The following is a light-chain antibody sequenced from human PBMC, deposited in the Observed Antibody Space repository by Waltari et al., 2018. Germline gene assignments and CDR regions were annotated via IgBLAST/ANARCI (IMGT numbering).Light chain of an antibody. CDR1: QSLLDSEDGNTY. Sequence: DIVMTQTPLSLPVTLGEPAPISCRYSQSLLDSEDGNTYLEWYLQKPGQSPQLLIYEVSNRASGVPDRFSGSGSDTDFTLKISRVEAEDVGVYYCMQALEFPLTFGGGTKVEIK. V-gene: IGKV2-40*01. J-gene: IGKJ4*01. CDR3: MQALEFPLT. CDR2: EVS.